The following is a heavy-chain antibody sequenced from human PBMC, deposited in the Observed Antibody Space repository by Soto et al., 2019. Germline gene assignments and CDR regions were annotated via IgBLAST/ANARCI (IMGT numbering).Heavy chain of an antibody. J-gene: IGHJ6*02. Sequence: LRLSCAASGFTFSSYSMNWVRQAPGKGLEWVSSISSSSSYIYYADSVKGRFTISRDNAKNSLYLQMNSLRAEDTAVYYCARDSRTYGMDVWGQGTTVTVSS. CDR2: ISSSSSYI. CDR1: GFTFSSYS. CDR3: ARDSRTYGMDV. V-gene: IGHV3-21*01.